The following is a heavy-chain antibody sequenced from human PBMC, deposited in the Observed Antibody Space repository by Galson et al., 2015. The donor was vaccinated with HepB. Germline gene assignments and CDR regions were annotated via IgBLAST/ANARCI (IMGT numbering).Heavy chain of an antibody. Sequence: QSGAEVKKPGESLKISCKGSGYSFTSYWIGWVRQMPGKGLAWMGIIYPGDSDTRYSPSFQGQVTISADKSISTAYLQWSSLKASDTAMYYCARRLGYCSSTSCYTGNWFDPWGQGTLVTVSS. CDR1: GYSFTSYW. V-gene: IGHV5-51*01. D-gene: IGHD2-2*02. J-gene: IGHJ5*02. CDR2: IYPGDSDT. CDR3: ARRLGYCSSTSCYTGNWFDP.